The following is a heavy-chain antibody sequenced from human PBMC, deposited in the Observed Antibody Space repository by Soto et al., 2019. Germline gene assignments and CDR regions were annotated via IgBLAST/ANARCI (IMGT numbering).Heavy chain of an antibody. Sequence: QVQLVQSGAEVKKPGASVKVSCKASGYTFTDYYMHWVRQAPGQGLEWMGWINPNSGGTSYAQKFQGRVTMTRDTSTSTAYMELRSLRSDDTAVYYCARDPGYDFWSGYYDYWGQGTLVTVSS. V-gene: IGHV1-2*02. CDR1: GYTFTDYY. J-gene: IGHJ4*02. CDR3: ARDPGYDFWSGYYDY. D-gene: IGHD3-3*01. CDR2: INPNSGGT.